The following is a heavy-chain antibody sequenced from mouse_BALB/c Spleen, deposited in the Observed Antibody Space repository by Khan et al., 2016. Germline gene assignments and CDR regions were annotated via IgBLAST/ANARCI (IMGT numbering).Heavy chain of an antibody. CDR1: DYTFSSYW. CDR2: ISPGGGTT. Sequence: QVQLQQPGAELMKPGASVQMSCKTTDYTFSSYWIEWVKQRPGHGLEWIGEISPGGGTTHYNERFKARATFTVDTSSNTAYMQLRSLTSEDSAVYYCARGAYWGQGTLITVSA. CDR3: ARGAY. V-gene: IGHV1-9*01. J-gene: IGHJ3*01.